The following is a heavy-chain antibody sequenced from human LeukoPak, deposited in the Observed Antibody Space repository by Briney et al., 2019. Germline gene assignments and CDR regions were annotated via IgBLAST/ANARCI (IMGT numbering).Heavy chain of an antibody. D-gene: IGHD3-9*01. CDR2: INHSGST. CDR1: GASISGSGYY. Sequence: KPSETLSLTCTVSGASISGSGYYWSWIRQPPGKGLEWIGEINHSGSTNYNPSLKSRVTISVDTSKNQFSLKLSSVTAADTAVYYCARAGTIFPHTDYWGQGTLVTVSS. J-gene: IGHJ4*02. V-gene: IGHV4-34*01. CDR3: ARAGTIFPHTDY.